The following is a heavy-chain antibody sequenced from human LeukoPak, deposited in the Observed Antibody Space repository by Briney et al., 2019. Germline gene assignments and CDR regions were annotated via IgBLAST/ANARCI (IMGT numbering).Heavy chain of an antibody. CDR2: INHSGGT. D-gene: IGHD6-13*01. CDR1: GGSFSGYF. V-gene: IGHV4-34*01. Sequence: PSETLSLTCAVYGGSFSGYFWSWIRQPPGKGLEWIGEINHSGGTNYNPSLKSRVTISVDTSKNQFSLKVNSVTAADTAVYYCARAPSGEVESAARGDYLDYWGQGTLVTVSS. J-gene: IGHJ4*02. CDR3: ARAPSGEVESAARGDYLDY.